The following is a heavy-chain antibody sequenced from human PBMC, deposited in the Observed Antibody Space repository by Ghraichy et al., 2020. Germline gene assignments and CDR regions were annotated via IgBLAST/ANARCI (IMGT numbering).Heavy chain of an antibody. J-gene: IGHJ6*03. CDR2: ISGSGGST. CDR1: GFTFSSYA. CDR3: AKGSGWYFYYYMDV. D-gene: IGHD6-19*01. V-gene: IGHV3-23*01. Sequence: AGSLRLSCAASGFTFSSYAMSWVRQAPGKGLEWVSAISGSGGSTYYADSVKGRFTISRDNSKNTLYLQMNSLRAEDTAVYYCAKGSGWYFYYYMDVWGKGTTVTVSS.